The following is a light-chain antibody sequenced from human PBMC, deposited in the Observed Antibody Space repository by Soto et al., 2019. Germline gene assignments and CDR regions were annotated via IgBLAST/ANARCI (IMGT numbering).Light chain of an antibody. J-gene: IGKJ2*01. CDR1: QSVRSSY. Sequence: DIVLTQSPGTLSLSPGETATLSCRASQSVRSSYLAWYQQKPGQAPRLLIYGASSRATGITDRFSGSGSGTDFTLTINRLEPEDFAVYSCQQYGSSPGTFGQGTKLEI. CDR3: QQYGSSPGT. V-gene: IGKV3-20*01. CDR2: GAS.